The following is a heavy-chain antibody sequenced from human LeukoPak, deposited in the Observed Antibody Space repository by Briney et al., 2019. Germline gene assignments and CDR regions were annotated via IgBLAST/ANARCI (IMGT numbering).Heavy chain of an antibody. V-gene: IGHV4-59*01. CDR3: ARITLWPAV. D-gene: IGHD3-16*01. Sequence: SETLSLTCTVSGGSISSYYWSWIRQPPGKGLEWIGYIFYSGSTNYNPSLKSRVTISVDTSKNQFSLKLSSVTAEDTAVYYCARITLWPAVWGQGTLVTVSS. CDR1: GGSISSYY. CDR2: IFYSGST. J-gene: IGHJ4*02.